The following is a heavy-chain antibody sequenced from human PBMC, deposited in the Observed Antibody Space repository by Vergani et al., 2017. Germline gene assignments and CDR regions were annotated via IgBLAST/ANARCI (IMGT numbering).Heavy chain of an antibody. D-gene: IGHD3-3*01. Sequence: QVQLVQSGAEVKKPGSSVKVSCKASGGTFSSYAISWVRQAPGQGLEWMGGIIPIFGTANYAQKFQGRVTITADESTSTAYMELSSLGSEDTAVYYCARAITIFGVVINYYYYMDVWGKGTTVTVSS. CDR3: ARAITIFGVVINYYYYMDV. CDR1: GGTFSSYA. CDR2: IIPIFGTA. V-gene: IGHV1-69*01. J-gene: IGHJ6*03.